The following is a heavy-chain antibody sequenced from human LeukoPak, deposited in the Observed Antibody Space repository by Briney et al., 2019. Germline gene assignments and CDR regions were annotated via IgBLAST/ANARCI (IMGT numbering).Heavy chain of an antibody. Sequence: GGSLRLSCAASGFTFSSYDMHWVRQATGKGLEWVSAIGTAGDTYYPGSVKGRFTISRENAKNSLYLQVNSLRAGDTAVYYCARAPPYDFWSGYYYYYYGMDVWGQGTTVTVSS. CDR3: ARAPPYDFWSGYYYYYYGMDV. V-gene: IGHV3-13*01. J-gene: IGHJ6*02. D-gene: IGHD3-3*01. CDR2: IGTAGDT. CDR1: GFTFSSYD.